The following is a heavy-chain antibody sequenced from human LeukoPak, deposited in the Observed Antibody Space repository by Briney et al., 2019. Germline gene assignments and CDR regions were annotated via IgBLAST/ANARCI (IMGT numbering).Heavy chain of an antibody. CDR1: GGSISSSSYY. CDR3: ARDQIVVVPAAIRMGSWFDP. CDR2: IYYSGST. D-gene: IGHD2-2*01. J-gene: IGHJ5*02. Sequence: KSSETLSLTCTVSGGSISSSSYYWGWIRQPPGKGLEWIGSIYYSGSTYYNPSLKSRVTISVDTSKNQFSLKLSSVTAADTAVYYCARDQIVVVPAAIRMGSWFDPWGQGTLVTVSS. V-gene: IGHV4-39*07.